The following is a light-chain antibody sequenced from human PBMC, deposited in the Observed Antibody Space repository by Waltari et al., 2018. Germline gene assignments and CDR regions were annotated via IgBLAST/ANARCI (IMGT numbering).Light chain of an antibody. CDR2: WAS. CDR3: QKYDSISFT. V-gene: IGKV4-1*01. CDR1: QSVLYSSNNQNY. J-gene: IGKJ4*01. Sequence: DIAMTQSPDSLAVSLGERATIHCKSSQSVLYSSNNQNYLAWYQQKAGQPPKLLIDWASARESGVPVRVSGSEAGTDFTLTIYSLQAEDVAVYYGQKYDSISFTFGGGTKVEIK.